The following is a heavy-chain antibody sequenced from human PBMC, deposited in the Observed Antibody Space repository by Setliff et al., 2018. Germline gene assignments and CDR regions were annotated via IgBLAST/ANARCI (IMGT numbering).Heavy chain of an antibody. CDR1: GGSFSGYY. Sequence: PSETLSLTCAVYGGSFSGYYWSWIRQPPGKGLEWIGEINHSGSTNYNPSLKSRVTISVDTSKNQFSLKLSSVTAADTAVYHCARRYNSWSGYFDYWGQGTLVTV. D-gene: IGHD3-3*01. J-gene: IGHJ4*02. V-gene: IGHV4-34*01. CDR3: ARRYNSWSGYFDY. CDR2: INHSGST.